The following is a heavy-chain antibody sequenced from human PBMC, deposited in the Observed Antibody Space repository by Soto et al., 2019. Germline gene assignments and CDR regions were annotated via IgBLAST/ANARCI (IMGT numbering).Heavy chain of an antibody. J-gene: IGHJ4*02. CDR2: INPSGGST. D-gene: IGHD3-3*01. CDR3: ARDSTIFGVVMNNFDY. CDR1: GYTFTSYY. V-gene: IGHV1-46*03. Sequence: ASVKVSCKASGYTFTSYYMHWVRQAPGQGLEWMGIINPSGGSTSYAQKFQGRVTMTRDTSTSTVYMELSSLRSEDTAVYYCARDSTIFGVVMNNFDYWGQGTLVTVSS.